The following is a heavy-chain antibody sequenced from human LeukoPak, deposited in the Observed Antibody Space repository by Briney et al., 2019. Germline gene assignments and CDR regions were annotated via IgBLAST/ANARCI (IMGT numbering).Heavy chain of an antibody. Sequence: ASVKVSCKASGYTFTSYGISWVRQAPGQGLEWLGWISVYNGNTKYAQKVQGRVTVTTDTSTNTVYMELRSLRSDDTAVYYCARDREYSSGWHSFDPWGQGTLVTVSS. CDR2: ISVYNGNT. V-gene: IGHV1-18*01. J-gene: IGHJ5*02. CDR1: GYTFTSYG. CDR3: ARDREYSSGWHSFDP. D-gene: IGHD6-19*01.